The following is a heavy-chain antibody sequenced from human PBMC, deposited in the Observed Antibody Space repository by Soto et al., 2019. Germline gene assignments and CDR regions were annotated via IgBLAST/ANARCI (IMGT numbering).Heavy chain of an antibody. CDR3: ARTGTGTTVGDNWFDP. CDR2: IIPIFGTA. J-gene: IGHJ5*02. D-gene: IGHD1-1*01. CDR1: GGTFSSYA. V-gene: IGHV1-69*12. Sequence: QVQLVQSGAEVKKPGSSVKVSCKASGGTFSSYAISWVRQAPGQGLEWMGGIIPIFGTANYAQKFQGRVTIPAEEATSTAYMELSSLRSEDTAVYYCARTGTGTTVGDNWFDPWGQGTLVTVSS.